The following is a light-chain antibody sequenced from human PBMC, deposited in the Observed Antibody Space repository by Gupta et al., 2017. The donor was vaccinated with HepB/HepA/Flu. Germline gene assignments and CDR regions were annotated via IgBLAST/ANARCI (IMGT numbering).Light chain of an antibody. CDR1: QSIGSY. CDR2: VAS. CDR3: QQSYTIPLT. Sequence: DIQMTQSPSSLSASVGDRVTITCRASQSIGSYVNWYQQKPGKAPRLFIYVASNLQSGVPSRFSGSGSGTAFTITIRRIKPEDVATDYCQQSYTIPLTFGQGTKVEIK. V-gene: IGKV1-39*01. J-gene: IGKJ1*01.